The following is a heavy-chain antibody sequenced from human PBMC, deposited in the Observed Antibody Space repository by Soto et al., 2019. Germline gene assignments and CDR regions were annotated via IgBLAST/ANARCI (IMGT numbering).Heavy chain of an antibody. CDR3: ARRWSGTDF. Sequence: PSETLSLTCSVSGGSISNYYLNWIRQPPGKGLEWIGYVHYSGTISYNPSLESRVTMSLDTSKNQFSLSLRSVTAADTAIYYCARRWSGTDFWGRGTLVTVSS. CDR1: GGSISNYY. CDR2: VHYSGTI. V-gene: IGHV4-59*01. J-gene: IGHJ4*02. D-gene: IGHD1-1*01.